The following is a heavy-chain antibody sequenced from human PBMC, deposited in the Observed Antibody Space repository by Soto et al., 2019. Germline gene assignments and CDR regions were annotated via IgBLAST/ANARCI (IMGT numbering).Heavy chain of an antibody. Sequence: PGGSLRLSCAASGFTFSSYAMSWVRQAPGKGLEWVSAISGSGGSTYYADSVKGRFTISRDNSKNTLYLQMNSLRAEDTAVYYCARKGRWMAGVYYYYGMDVWGQGTTVTVSS. V-gene: IGHV3-23*01. D-gene: IGHD2-2*03. J-gene: IGHJ6*02. CDR3: ARKGRWMAGVYYYYGMDV. CDR2: ISGSGGST. CDR1: GFTFSSYA.